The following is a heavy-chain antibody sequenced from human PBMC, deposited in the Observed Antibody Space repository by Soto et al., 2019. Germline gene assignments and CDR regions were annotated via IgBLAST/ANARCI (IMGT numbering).Heavy chain of an antibody. CDR2: IIPIFGTA. V-gene: IGHV1-69*13. CDR3: ARWLRGYSGYDYDY. J-gene: IGHJ4*02. D-gene: IGHD5-12*01. Sequence: GXSVKVSCKASGGTFSSYAISWVRQAPGQGLEWMGGIIPIFGTANYAQRFQGRVTITADESTSTAYMELSSLRSEDTAVYYCARWLRGYSGYDYDYWGQGTLVTVSS. CDR1: GGTFSSYA.